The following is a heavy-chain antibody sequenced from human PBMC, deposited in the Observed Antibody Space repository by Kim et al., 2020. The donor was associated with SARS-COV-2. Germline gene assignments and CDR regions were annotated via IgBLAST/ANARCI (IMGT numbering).Heavy chain of an antibody. Sequence: GESLKISCKGSGYSFTSYWISWVRQMPGKGLEWMGRIDPSDSYTNYSPSFQGHVTISADKSISTAYLQWSSLKASDTAMYYCARPPRPGYSGSYYGMDVWGQGTTVTVSS. D-gene: IGHD1-26*01. CDR1: GYSFTSYW. V-gene: IGHV5-10-1*01. J-gene: IGHJ6*02. CDR3: ARPPRPGYSGSYYGMDV. CDR2: IDPSDSYT.